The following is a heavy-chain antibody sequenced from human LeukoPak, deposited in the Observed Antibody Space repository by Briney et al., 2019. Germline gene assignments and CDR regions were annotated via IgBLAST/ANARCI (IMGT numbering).Heavy chain of an antibody. V-gene: IGHV4-39*01. Sequence: PSETLSLTCTVSGGSISSSSHYWGWIRQSPGKRLEWIGEISHSGITHYNPSLKSRVTIFVDTSKNQFSLRLRSMTAADTAVYYCATYHFPQFEVWGQGNLVTVSS. J-gene: IGHJ4*02. D-gene: IGHD3-3*02. CDR2: ISHSGIT. CDR1: GGSISSSSHY. CDR3: ATYHFPQFEV.